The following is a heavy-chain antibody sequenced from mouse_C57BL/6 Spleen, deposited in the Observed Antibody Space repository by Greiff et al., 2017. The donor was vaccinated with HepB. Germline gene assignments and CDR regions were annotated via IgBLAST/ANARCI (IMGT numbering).Heavy chain of an antibody. V-gene: IGHV5-4*01. Sequence: EVMLVESGGGLVKPGGSLKLSCAASGFTFSSYAMSWVRQTPEKRLEWVATISDGGSYTYYPDNVKVRFTISRDNAKNNLFLQMSHLQSEDTAMYYCSRDLDYGSSYRYFDVWGTGTTVTVSS. J-gene: IGHJ1*03. CDR1: GFTFSSYA. CDR3: SRDLDYGSSYRYFDV. D-gene: IGHD1-1*01. CDR2: ISDGGSYT.